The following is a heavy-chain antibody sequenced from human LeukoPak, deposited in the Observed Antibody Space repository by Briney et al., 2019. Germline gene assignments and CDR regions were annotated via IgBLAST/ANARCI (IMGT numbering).Heavy chain of an antibody. Sequence: GGSLRLSCAASGFTFSSYSMNWVRQAPGKGLEWISYISSRSSTIYYADSVKGRFTISRDNAKNSLYLQMNSLRDEDTAVYYCARGCSGGSCFGDFDYWGQGTLGTVSS. J-gene: IGHJ4*02. D-gene: IGHD2-15*01. CDR2: ISSRSSTI. CDR3: ARGCSGGSCFGDFDY. V-gene: IGHV3-48*02. CDR1: GFTFSSYS.